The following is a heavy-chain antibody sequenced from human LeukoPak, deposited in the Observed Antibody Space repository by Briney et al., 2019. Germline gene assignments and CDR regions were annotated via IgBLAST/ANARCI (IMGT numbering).Heavy chain of an antibody. J-gene: IGHJ3*02. CDR2: INHSGST. CDR3: QVYYYDSSGYPDAFDI. D-gene: IGHD3-22*01. V-gene: IGHV4-34*01. CDR1: GGSFSGYY. Sequence: SETLSLTCAVYGGSFSGYYWSRIRQPPGKGLEWIGEINHSGSTNYNPSLKSRVTISVDTSKNQFSLKLSSVPAADTAVYYCQVYYYDSSGYPDAFDIWGQGTMVTVSS.